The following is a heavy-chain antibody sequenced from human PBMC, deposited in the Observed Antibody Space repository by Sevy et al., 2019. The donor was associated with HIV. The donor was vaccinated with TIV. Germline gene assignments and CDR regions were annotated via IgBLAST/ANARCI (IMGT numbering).Heavy chain of an antibody. J-gene: IGHJ6*02. V-gene: IGHV3-74*01. Sequence: GGSLRLSCAASGFTFSSYWMHWVRQAPGKGLVWVSRINSDGSSTSYADSVKGGFTISRDNAKNTLYLQMNSLRAEDTAVYYCARDGVASELIYYYYGMDVWGQGTTVSDSS. CDR3: ARDGVASELIYYYYGMDV. CDR1: GFTFSSYW. D-gene: IGHD2-15*01. CDR2: INSDGSST.